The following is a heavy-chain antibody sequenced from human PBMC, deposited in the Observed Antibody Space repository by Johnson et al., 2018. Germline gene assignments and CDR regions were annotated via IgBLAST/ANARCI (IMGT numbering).Heavy chain of an antibody. CDR2: SSGSSSNI. CDR3: ARDPSVGNRFYYYTDV. CDR1: GFTFSNYA. V-gene: IGHV3-21*05. J-gene: IGHJ6*03. Sequence: VQLQESGGGLVKPGGSLRLSCAVSGFTFSNYAMHWVRQVPGKGLEWVSYSSGSSSNIHYADSAKGRFTVSRDKAKNSLYLQMNNRRAEDTAVYYCARDPSVGNRFYYYTDVWGKGTTVTVSS. D-gene: IGHD1-26*01.